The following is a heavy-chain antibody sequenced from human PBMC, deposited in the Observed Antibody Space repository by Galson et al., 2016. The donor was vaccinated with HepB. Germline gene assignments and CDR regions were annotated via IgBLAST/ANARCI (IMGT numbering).Heavy chain of an antibody. CDR3: VRSLRGQLGGLDV. CDR1: GDSVSSYSVS. V-gene: IGHV6-1*01. D-gene: IGHD4-23*01. J-gene: IGHJ1*01. CDR2: TYYEPEWYN. Sequence: CAISGDSVSSYSVSWNWVRQSPSRGLEWLGRTYYEPEWYNDYAGFVKGRITINPDTSKNQFSLHLKSVTPEDTAVYYGVRSLRGQLGGLDVWGQGTPDTVSS.